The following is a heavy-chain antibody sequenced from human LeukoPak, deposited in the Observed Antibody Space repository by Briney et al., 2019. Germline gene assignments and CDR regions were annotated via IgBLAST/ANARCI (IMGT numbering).Heavy chain of an antibody. CDR1: GFTLSSYA. V-gene: IGHV3-30*04. CDR3: ARDFFYVKYYFDC. CDR2: ISYDGSNK. D-gene: IGHD2/OR15-2a*01. Sequence: GGSLRLSCAASGFTLSSYAMHWVRQAPGKGLEWVAVISYDGSNKYYADSVKGRFTISRDNSKNTLYLQMNSLRAEDTAVYYCARDFFYVKYYFDCWGQGTLVTVSS. J-gene: IGHJ4*02.